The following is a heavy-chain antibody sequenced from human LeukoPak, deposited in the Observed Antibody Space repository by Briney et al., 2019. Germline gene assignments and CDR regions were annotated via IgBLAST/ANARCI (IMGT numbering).Heavy chain of an antibody. CDR1: GYAITSGGFS. CDR3: ASSHRITIFGVVIKGFDY. V-gene: IGHV4-30-2*05. CDR2: IYYSGST. Sequence: SQTLSLTCTVSGYAITSGGFSWNWIRQPPGKGLEWIGYIYYSGSTYYNPSLKSRVTISVDTSKNQFPLKLSSVTAADTAVYYCASSHRITIFGVVIKGFDYWGQGTLVTVSS. D-gene: IGHD3-3*01. J-gene: IGHJ4*02.